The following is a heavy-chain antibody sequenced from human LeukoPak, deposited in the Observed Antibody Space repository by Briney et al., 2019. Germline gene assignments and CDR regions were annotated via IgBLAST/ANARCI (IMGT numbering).Heavy chain of an antibody. CDR1: GGSISSSSYY. V-gene: IGHV4-39*07. J-gene: IGHJ4*02. Sequence: SSETLSLTCTVSGGSISSSSYYWGWIRQPPGKGLEWIGSIYYSGSTYYNPSLKSRVTMSVDTSKNQFSLKLSSVTAADTAVYYCAREVSYYYDSSGYYSSWGQGTLVTVSS. CDR2: IYYSGST. CDR3: AREVSYYYDSSGYYSS. D-gene: IGHD3-22*01.